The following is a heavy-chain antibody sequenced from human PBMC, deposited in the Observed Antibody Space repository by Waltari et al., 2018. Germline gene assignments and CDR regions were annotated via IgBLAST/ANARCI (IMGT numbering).Heavy chain of an antibody. CDR1: GFAFNDYA. CDR2: ISWNSGTK. J-gene: IGHJ4*02. CDR3: AKANSDWYFDN. Sequence: EVQLVESGGGLKQPGRSLRLSCAASGFAFNDYAMHWVRQPPGKGLEWVAGISWNSGTKDYADSVQGRFTISRDNSKKSLYLQMDSLRVEDTAFYYRAKANSDWYFDNWGQGTLVTVSS. V-gene: IGHV3-9*01. D-gene: IGHD2-21*02.